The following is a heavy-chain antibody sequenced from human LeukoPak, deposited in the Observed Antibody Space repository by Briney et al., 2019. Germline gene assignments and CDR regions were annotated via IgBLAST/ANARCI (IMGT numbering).Heavy chain of an antibody. V-gene: IGHV4-34*01. D-gene: IGHD3-9*01. CDR3: ARHVRRARYFDWLLSPHDY. Sequence: SETLSLTCAVYGGSFSGYYWSWIRQPPGKGLEWIGEINHSGSTNYNPSLKSRVTISVDTSKNQFSLKLSSVTAADTAVYYCARHVRRARYFDWLLSPHDYWGQGTLVTVSS. J-gene: IGHJ4*02. CDR2: INHSGST. CDR1: GGSFSGYY.